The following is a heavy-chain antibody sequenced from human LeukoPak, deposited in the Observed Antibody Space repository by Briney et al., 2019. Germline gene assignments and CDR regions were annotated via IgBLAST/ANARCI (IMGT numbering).Heavy chain of an antibody. CDR1: GYTFTSYG. V-gene: IGHV1-8*01. CDR2: MNPNSGNT. CDR3: ARGDYDFWSGYYLLGAFDI. Sequence: GASVKVSCKASGYTFTSYGINWVRQATGQGLEWMGWMNPNSGNTGYAQKFQGRVTMTRNTSISTAYMELSSLRSEDTAVYYCARGDYDFWSGYYLLGAFDIWGQGTTVTVSS. J-gene: IGHJ3*02. D-gene: IGHD3-3*01.